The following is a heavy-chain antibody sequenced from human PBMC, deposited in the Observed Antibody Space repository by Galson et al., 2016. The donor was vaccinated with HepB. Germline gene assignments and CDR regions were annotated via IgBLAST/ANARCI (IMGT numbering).Heavy chain of an antibody. D-gene: IGHD5-24*01. CDR2: ISYDGESE. Sequence: SLRLSCAASGFTFSTYGMHWVRQAPGKGLEWVALISYDGESESYADSMKGRVTISRDNSKNTLYLQMHSLRGEDTAVYYCAKGRWDFDSWGQGTLVTVSS. V-gene: IGHV3-30*18. CDR1: GFTFSTYG. J-gene: IGHJ4*02. CDR3: AKGRWDFDS.